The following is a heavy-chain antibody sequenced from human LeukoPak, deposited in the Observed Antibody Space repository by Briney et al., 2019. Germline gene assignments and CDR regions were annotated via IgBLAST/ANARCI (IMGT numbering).Heavy chain of an antibody. CDR1: GGSISSYY. D-gene: IGHD3-22*01. Sequence: SETLSLTCTVSGGSISSYYWSWIRQPPGKGLEWIGYIYYSGSTNYNPSLKSRVTISVDTSKNQFSLKLSSVTAADTAVYYCASITYYYDSSGYYRGYFQHWGQGTLVTVSS. J-gene: IGHJ1*01. V-gene: IGHV4-59*08. CDR2: IYYSGST. CDR3: ASITYYYDSSGYYRGYFQH.